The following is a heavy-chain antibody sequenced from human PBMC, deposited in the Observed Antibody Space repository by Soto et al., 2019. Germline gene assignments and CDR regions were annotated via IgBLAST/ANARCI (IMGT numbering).Heavy chain of an antibody. CDR1: GGTFSSYA. Sequence: ASVKVSCKASGGTFSSYAISWVRQAPGQGLEWMGGIIPIFGTANYAQKFQGRVAITADESTSTAYMELSSLRSEDTAVYYCASRFERGYSYGYLHWGQGTLVTVSS. D-gene: IGHD5-18*01. CDR2: IIPIFGTA. J-gene: IGHJ4*02. CDR3: ASRFERGYSYGYLH. V-gene: IGHV1-69*13.